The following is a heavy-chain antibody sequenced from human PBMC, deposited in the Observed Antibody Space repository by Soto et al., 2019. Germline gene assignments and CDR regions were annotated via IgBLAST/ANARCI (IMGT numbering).Heavy chain of an antibody. J-gene: IGHJ4*02. D-gene: IGHD3-3*01. CDR2: IYHTGTT. Sequence: SETLSLTCSVSGGSITTPHHYWGWVRQPPGKGLEWIASIYHTGTTYYNPSLRGRVTISVDTSRNQFSLTVYSVTASDTAVYFCARRTTTIFDWGQGTQVTVSS. CDR1: GGSITTPHHY. CDR3: ARRTTTIFD. V-gene: IGHV4-39*01.